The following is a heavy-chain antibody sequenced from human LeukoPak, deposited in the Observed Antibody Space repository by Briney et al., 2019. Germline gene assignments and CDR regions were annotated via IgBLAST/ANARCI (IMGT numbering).Heavy chain of an antibody. CDR3: ARDSGKFYFDY. CDR1: GFTFSNYE. CDR2: ISSSGSVI. V-gene: IGHV3-48*03. Sequence: GGSLRLSXAASGFTFSNYEMNWVRQAPGKGLEWVSYISSSGSVIYYADSVKGRSTISRDNAKNSLYLQMNSLRAEDTAVYYCARDSGKFYFDYWGQGTLVTVSS. J-gene: IGHJ4*02.